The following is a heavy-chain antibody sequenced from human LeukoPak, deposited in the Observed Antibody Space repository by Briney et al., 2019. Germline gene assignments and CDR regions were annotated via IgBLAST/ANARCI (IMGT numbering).Heavy chain of an antibody. CDR3: ASSVRDSSGYYRGYSDY. Sequence: GASVKVSCKASGYTFTSYGISWVRQAPGQGLEWMGWISAYNGNTNYAQKLQGRVTMTTDTSTSTAYMGLRSLRSDDTAVYYCASSVRDSSGYYRGYSDYWGQGTLVTVSS. V-gene: IGHV1-18*01. CDR2: ISAYNGNT. D-gene: IGHD3-22*01. J-gene: IGHJ4*02. CDR1: GYTFTSYG.